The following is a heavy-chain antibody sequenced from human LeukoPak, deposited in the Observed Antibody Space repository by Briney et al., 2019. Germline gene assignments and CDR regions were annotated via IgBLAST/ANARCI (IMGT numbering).Heavy chain of an antibody. V-gene: IGHV4-31*03. Sequence: SQTLSLTCTVSGGSISSGGYYWSWIRQHPGKGLEWIGYIYYSGSTYYNPSLKSRVTISVDTSKNQFSLKLSSVTAADTAVYYCARVLLWFGDLRWFDPWGQGTLVTVSS. D-gene: IGHD3-10*01. CDR2: IYYSGST. CDR3: ARVLLWFGDLRWFDP. J-gene: IGHJ5*02. CDR1: GGSISSGGYY.